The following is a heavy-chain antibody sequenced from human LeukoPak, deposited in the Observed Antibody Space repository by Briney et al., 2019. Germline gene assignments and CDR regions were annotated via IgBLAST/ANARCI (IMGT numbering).Heavy chain of an antibody. CDR3: AREYRSGIRCYWVDS. V-gene: IGHV4-4*07. CDR1: GGSISTYN. CDR2: IHASGST. D-gene: IGHD2-15*01. Sequence: SETLSPTCTVSGGSISTYNWSWIRLPAGKGLDWIGRIHASGSTNFNPSLKSRVTMSVDTSENQFSLKLSSVTAADTAVYYCAREYRSGIRCYWVDSWGQGALVTVSS. J-gene: IGHJ4*02.